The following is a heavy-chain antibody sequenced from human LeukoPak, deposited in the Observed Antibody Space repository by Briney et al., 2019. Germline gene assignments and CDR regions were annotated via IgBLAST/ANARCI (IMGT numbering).Heavy chain of an antibody. D-gene: IGHD6-19*01. J-gene: IGHJ4*02. Sequence: GGSLRLSCAASGFTFDDYAMHWVRQAPGKGLEWVSGISRNSATIDYADSVKGRFSISRDNSKNYLYLQMNSLRAEDTAFYYCAKAVSSGTGTYYFDYWGQGTLVTVSS. CDR3: AKAVSSGTGTYYFDY. CDR1: GFTFDDYA. V-gene: IGHV3-9*01. CDR2: ISRNSATI.